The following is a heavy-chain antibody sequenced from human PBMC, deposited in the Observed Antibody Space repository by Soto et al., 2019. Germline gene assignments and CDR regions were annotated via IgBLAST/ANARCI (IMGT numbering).Heavy chain of an antibody. CDR2: ISSSSSYI. CDR1: GFTFSSYS. CDR3: ARERIGYSYGRGGFDP. D-gene: IGHD5-18*01. Sequence: GGSLRLSCAASGFTFSSYSMNWVRQAPGKGLEWVSSISSSSSYIYYADSVKGRFTISRDNAKNSLYLQMNSLRAEDTAVYYCARERIGYSYGRGGFDPWGQGTLVTVSS. V-gene: IGHV3-21*01. J-gene: IGHJ5*02.